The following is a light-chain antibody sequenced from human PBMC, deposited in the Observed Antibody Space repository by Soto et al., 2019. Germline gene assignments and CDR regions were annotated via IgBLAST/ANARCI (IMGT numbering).Light chain of an antibody. CDR2: APS. CDR1: QSISSY. V-gene: IGKV1-39*01. J-gene: IGKJ5*01. CDR3: QQSYGPRIT. Sequence: QMTQSPSSLSASVGDRVTITCRASQSISSYLNWYQQQPGTAPKLLISAPSSLQSGVPSRFSGSGSGTDFPLAISSLQPEDFATYYCQQSYGPRITFGQGTRLEI.